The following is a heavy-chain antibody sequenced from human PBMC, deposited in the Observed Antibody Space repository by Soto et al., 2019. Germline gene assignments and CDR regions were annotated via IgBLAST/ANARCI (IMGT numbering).Heavy chain of an antibody. CDR1: GFSLSTSGVG. J-gene: IGHJ5*02. CDR2: IYWEDDK. Sequence: QITLKESGPTLVKPTQTLTLTCTFSGFSLSTSGVGVGWIRQPPGKALEWLALIYWEDDKRDSPSLKSRLTITKDPSKHQVVLTMTNMDPVDTATYYCAHSRIVGARSTWFDPWGQGTLVTVSS. D-gene: IGHD1-26*01. V-gene: IGHV2-5*02. CDR3: AHSRIVGARSTWFDP.